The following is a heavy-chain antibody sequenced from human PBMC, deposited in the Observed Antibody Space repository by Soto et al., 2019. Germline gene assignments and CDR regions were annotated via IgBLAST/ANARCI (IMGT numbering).Heavy chain of an antibody. CDR2: IYYSGST. CDR1: GGSISSGDYY. J-gene: IGHJ4*02. D-gene: IGHD6-13*01. Sequence: QVQLQESGPGLVKPSQTLSLTCTVSGGSISSGDYYWSWIRQPPGKGLEWIGYIYYSGSTYYNPSLKSRVTISVATSKNQFSLKLSSVTAADTAVYYCARGGTRTLVAAAGQFDYWGQGTLVTVSS. V-gene: IGHV4-30-4*01. CDR3: ARGGTRTLVAAAGQFDY.